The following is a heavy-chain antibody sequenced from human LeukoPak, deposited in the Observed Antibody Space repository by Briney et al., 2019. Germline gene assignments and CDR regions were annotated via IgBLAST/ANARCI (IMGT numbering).Heavy chain of an antibody. V-gene: IGHV1-46*01. D-gene: IGHD6-13*01. CDR1: GYTFTSYY. Sequence: GASVKVSCKASGYTFTSYYMHWVRQAPGQGLEWMGIINPSGGSTSYAQKFQGRVTMTRDTSTSTVYMELSSLRSEDTAVYYCARDLFSVTYHIAAPVYWGQGTLVTVSS. CDR3: ARDLFSVTYHIAAPVY. J-gene: IGHJ4*02. CDR2: INPSGGST.